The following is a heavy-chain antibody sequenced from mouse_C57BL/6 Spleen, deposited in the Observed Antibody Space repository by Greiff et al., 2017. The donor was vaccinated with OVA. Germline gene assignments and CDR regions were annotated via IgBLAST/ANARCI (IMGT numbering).Heavy chain of an antibody. Sequence: QVQLKESGPGLVQPSQCLSLSCTVSGFSFTSYGVHWVSQSPGKGLEWLGAIWSGGSTDSNAAFLSRLSIPTAHSKSHVFFKVNSLQADDTSIYSVATSSLLRSDYYSMDYWGQGTLGTVSA. D-gene: IGHD1-2*01. CDR2: IWSGGST. CDR3: ATSSLLRSDYYSMDY. CDR1: GFSFTSYG. J-gene: IGHJ4*01. V-gene: IGHV2-5*01.